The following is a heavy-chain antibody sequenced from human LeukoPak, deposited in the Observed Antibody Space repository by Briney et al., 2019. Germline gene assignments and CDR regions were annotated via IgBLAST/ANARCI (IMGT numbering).Heavy chain of an antibody. J-gene: IGHJ4*02. D-gene: IGHD3-10*01. CDR3: ARDFGPWGSGSYVSLVGDY. Sequence: ASVKVSCKASGYTFTSYYMHWVRQAPGQGLEWMGIINPSGGSTSYAQKFQGRVTMTRDTSTSTVYMELSSLRSEDTAVYYCARDFGPWGSGSYVSLVGDYWGQGTLVTVSS. V-gene: IGHV1-46*01. CDR2: INPSGGST. CDR1: GYTFTSYY.